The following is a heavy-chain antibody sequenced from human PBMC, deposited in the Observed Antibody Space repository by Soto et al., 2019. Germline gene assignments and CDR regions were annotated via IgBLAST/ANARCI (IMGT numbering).Heavy chain of an antibody. J-gene: IGHJ4*02. D-gene: IGHD4-4*01. Sequence: QVQLVESGGGVVQPGRSLRLSCADSGFNFSSQGMQWVRQATGKGLEWVAVIAYDGSNKYYADSVKGRLPISRDNSKNTVYLQMNSLGVDDTAVDYCANDRHSRADWGQGTLVTVTS. CDR1: GFNFSSQG. V-gene: IGHV3-30*18. CDR2: IAYDGSNK. CDR3: ANDRHSRAD.